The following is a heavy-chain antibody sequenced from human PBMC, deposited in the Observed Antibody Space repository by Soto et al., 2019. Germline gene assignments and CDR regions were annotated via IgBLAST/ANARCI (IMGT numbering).Heavy chain of an antibody. Sequence: SETLSLTCTVSGGSISSGGYYWSWIRQHPGKGLEWIGYIYYSGSTYYNPSLKSRVTISVDTSKNQFSLKLSSVTAADTAVYYCARTYGDYAPWFDPWGQGTLVTVSS. D-gene: IGHD4-17*01. CDR3: ARTYGDYAPWFDP. CDR2: IYYSGST. V-gene: IGHV4-31*03. CDR1: GGSISSGGYY. J-gene: IGHJ5*02.